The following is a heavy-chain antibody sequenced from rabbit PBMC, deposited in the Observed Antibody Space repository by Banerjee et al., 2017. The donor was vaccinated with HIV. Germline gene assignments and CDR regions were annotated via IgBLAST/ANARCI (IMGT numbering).Heavy chain of an antibody. D-gene: IGHD6-1*01. J-gene: IGHJ4*01. CDR3: ARNSYTYAYVGDVYATGGFNL. CDR2: DDIGTSTT. V-gene: IGHV1S40*01. CDR1: GFSFSSGYY. Sequence: QSLEESGGDLVKPGASLTLTCTASGFSFSSGYYMCWVRQAPGKGLEWIACDDIGTSTTYYASWAKGRFTISKTSSTTVTLQMPSLTAADTATYFCARNSYTYAYVGDVYATGGFNLWGPGTLVTVS.